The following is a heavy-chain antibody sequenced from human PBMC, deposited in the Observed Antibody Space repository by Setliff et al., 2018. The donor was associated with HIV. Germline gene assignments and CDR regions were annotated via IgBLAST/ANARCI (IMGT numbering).Heavy chain of an antibody. D-gene: IGHD4-17*01. CDR3: ARVQMAYAAFDV. CDR2: IYFTGSS. CDR1: DDSIKSDNYY. V-gene: IGHV4-61*10. Sequence: PSETLSLTCTVSDDSIKSDNYYWSWVRQPAGKGLEWIGSIYFTGSSDNNPSLKSRVTLSVDTSKHQFSLKLSSVTAADTAVYYCARVQMAYAAFDVWGQGTMVTVSS. J-gene: IGHJ3*01.